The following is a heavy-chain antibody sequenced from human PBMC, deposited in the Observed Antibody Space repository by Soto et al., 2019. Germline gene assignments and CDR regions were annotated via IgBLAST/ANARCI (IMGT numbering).Heavy chain of an antibody. J-gene: IGHJ6*02. D-gene: IGHD5-18*01. CDR3: ARALIQLWPHYYYGMDV. CDR2: IYYSGTT. V-gene: IGHV4-30-4*01. Sequence: PSETLSLTCTVSGGSISSGDYYWSWIRQPPGKGLEWIGYIYYSGTTYYNPSLKSRVTISVDTSKNQSSLKVSSVTAADTAVYYCARALIQLWPHYYYGMDVWGQGTTVTVS. CDR1: GGSISSGDYY.